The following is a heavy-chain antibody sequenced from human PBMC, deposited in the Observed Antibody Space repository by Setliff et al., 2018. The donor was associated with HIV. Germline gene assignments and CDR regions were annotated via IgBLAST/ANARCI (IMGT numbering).Heavy chain of an antibody. Sequence: GASVKVSCKASGYTFTGHYMHWVRQAPGQGLEWMGRINGNSGGTKYAEKFQGRVTMTRDPSISTAFMELYRLTSDDTAVYYCARQKDWMVVITGDLDSWGQGTLVTVSS. CDR2: INGNSGGT. V-gene: IGHV1-2*06. CDR3: ARQKDWMVVITGDLDS. D-gene: IGHD2-21*01. CDR1: GYTFTGHY. J-gene: IGHJ4*02.